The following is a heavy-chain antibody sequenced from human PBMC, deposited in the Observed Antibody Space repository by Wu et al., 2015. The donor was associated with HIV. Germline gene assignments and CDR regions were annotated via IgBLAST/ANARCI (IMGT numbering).Heavy chain of an antibody. Sequence: QVQLVQSGAEVKKPGASVKVSCKASGYTFTGYYMHWVRQAPGQGLEWMGWINPNSGGTNYAQKFQGRVTMTRDTSISTAYMELSRLRSDDTAVYYCARGNSGYDQNYYYYGMDVWGQGTTVTVSS. CDR1: GYTFTGYY. CDR3: ARGNSGYDQNYYYYGMDV. J-gene: IGHJ6*02. V-gene: IGHV1-2*02. D-gene: IGHD5-12*01. CDR2: INPNSGGT.